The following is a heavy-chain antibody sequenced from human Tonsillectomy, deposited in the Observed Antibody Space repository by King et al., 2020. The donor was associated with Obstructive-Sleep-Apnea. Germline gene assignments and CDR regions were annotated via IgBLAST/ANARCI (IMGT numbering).Heavy chain of an antibody. J-gene: IGHJ3*02. CDR1: GYTFSGYY. V-gene: IGHV1-2*02. CDR3: AGEDEGDAFDI. CDR2: ISPNNGGT. Sequence: VQLVESGAEVKKPGASVKVSCKTSGYTFSGYYIHWVRQAPGQGLEWMGWISPNNGGTHYAQKFQGRVTMTLDTSITTAYMEVRRLRSDDTAVYYCAGEDEGDAFDIWGQGTMVTVSS.